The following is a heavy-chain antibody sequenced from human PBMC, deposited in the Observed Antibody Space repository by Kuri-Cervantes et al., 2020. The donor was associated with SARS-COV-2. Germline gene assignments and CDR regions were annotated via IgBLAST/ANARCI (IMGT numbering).Heavy chain of an antibody. CDR3: ARRVHMAAYFDY. CDR1: GGSISSSSYY. Sequence: SETLSLTCTVSGGSISSSSYYWGWIRQPPGKGLEWIGSIYYSGSTYYNPSLKSRVTISVDTSKNQFSLKLSSVTAADTAVYYCARRVHMAAYFDYWGQGTLVTVPS. CDR2: IYYSGST. V-gene: IGHV4-39*01. D-gene: IGHD2-21*01. J-gene: IGHJ4*02.